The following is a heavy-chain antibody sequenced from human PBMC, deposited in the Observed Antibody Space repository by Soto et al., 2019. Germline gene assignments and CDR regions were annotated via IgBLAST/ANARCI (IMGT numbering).Heavy chain of an antibody. CDR2: ISGSGGST. CDR1: GFTFSSYA. V-gene: IGHV3-23*01. D-gene: IGHD1-1*01. Sequence: GGSLRLSCAASGFTFSSYAMSWVRQAPGKGLEWVSGISGSGGSTYYADSAKGRFTISRDNSKNTLYLQMNSLRAEDTAVYYCAKDPKRLVQRGLDYWGQGTLVTVSS. CDR3: AKDPKRLVQRGLDY. J-gene: IGHJ4*02.